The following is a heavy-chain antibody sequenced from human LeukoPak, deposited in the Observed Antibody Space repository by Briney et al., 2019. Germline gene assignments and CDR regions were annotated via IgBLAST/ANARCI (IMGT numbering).Heavy chain of an antibody. CDR3: VRDLVFVWTPGDDFDF. Sequence: GGSLRLSCAASGFAFSAYWMHWVRQAPGKGLEWVARINEDATTVTYADSVKGRFIISRDNSKKSLYLQMNNLSAEDTAVYYCVRDLVFVWTPGDDFDFWGQGTLVIVSS. CDR1: GFAFSAYW. J-gene: IGHJ4*02. D-gene: IGHD3-16*01. V-gene: IGHV3-74*01. CDR2: INEDATTV.